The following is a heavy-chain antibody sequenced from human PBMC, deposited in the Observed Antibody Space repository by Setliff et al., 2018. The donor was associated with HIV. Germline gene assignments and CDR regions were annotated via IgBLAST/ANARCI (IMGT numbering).Heavy chain of an antibody. CDR3: TKDHLSGWASDC. CDR2: IRYDGSYK. V-gene: IGHV3-30*02. D-gene: IGHD6-19*01. J-gene: IGHJ4*02. Sequence: GGSLRLSCAASGFSFSDYYMSWIRQSPGKGLEWVTSIRYDGSYKYYADSVRGRFTISRDNSKNTLYLQMNSLRVEDTAMYYCTKDHLSGWASDCWGQGTLVTVSS. CDR1: GFSFSDYY.